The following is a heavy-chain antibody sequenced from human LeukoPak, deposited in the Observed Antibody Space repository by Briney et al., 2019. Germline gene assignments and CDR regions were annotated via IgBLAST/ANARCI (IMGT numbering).Heavy chain of an antibody. CDR2: ISSNGGST. CDR3: AREVDHSFDY. Sequence: GGSLRLSRAASGFTFSSYAMHWVRQAPGKGLEYVSAISSNGGSTYYANSVKGRFTISRDNSKDTLYLQMGSLRAEDMAVYYCAREVDHSFDYWGQGTLVTVSS. CDR1: GFTFSSYA. V-gene: IGHV3-64*01. J-gene: IGHJ4*02.